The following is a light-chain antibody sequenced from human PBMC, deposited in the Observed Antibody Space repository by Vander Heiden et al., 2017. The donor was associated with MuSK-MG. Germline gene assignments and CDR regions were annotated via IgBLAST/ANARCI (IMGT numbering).Light chain of an antibody. CDR3: SSYTSSGPWV. V-gene: IGLV2-14*01. J-gene: IGLJ3*02. Sequence: QSALTQPASVSGSPGQSINSSCAGTSSDVGGYNYVTWYQQYPGKAPKLMIYEVNKRPAGISNRFSGSKSGNTASLIISGLQAEDEADYYCSSYTSSGPWVYGGGTKVTVL. CDR1: SSDVGGYNY. CDR2: EVN.